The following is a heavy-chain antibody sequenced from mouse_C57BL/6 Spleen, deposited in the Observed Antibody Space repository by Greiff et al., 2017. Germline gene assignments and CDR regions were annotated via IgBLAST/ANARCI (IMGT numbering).Heavy chain of an antibody. Sequence: VQLQQSGPGLVKPSQSLSLTCSVTGYSITSGYYWNWIRQFPGNTLEWMGYISYDGSNNYNPSLKNRISITRDTSKNQFFLKLNSVTTEDTATYYCARGQYYGSMDYWGQGTSVTVSS. J-gene: IGHJ4*01. D-gene: IGHD1-2*01. CDR2: ISYDGSN. CDR3: ARGQYYGSMDY. CDR1: GYSITSGYY. V-gene: IGHV3-6*01.